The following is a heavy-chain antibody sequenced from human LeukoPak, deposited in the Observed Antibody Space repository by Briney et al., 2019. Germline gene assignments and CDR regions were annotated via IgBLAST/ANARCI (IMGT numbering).Heavy chain of an antibody. CDR3: ARDWGRDKYSSSQGDY. J-gene: IGHJ4*02. CDR2: ISYDGSNR. V-gene: IGHV3-30-3*01. CDR1: GFTFSSYA. Sequence: PGGSLRLSYAASGFTFSSYAMHWVRQAPGKGLEWVAVISYDGSNRYYADSVKGRFTISRDNSKNTLYLQMNSLRAEDTAVYYCARDWGRDKYSSSQGDYWGQGTLVTVSS. D-gene: IGHD6-6*01.